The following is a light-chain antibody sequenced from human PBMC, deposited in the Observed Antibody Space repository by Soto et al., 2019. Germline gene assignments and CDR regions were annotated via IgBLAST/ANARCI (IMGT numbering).Light chain of an antibody. CDR2: EVT. Sequence: QSALTQPPSASGSPGQSVTISFTGTSSDVGGYNYVSWYQQHPGKAPRLMIYEVTTRPSGVPDRLSGSKSGNTASLTVSGLQPEDEADYYCSSYAGGNNYVFGTGTKLTVL. J-gene: IGLJ1*01. V-gene: IGLV2-8*01. CDR3: SSYAGGNNYV. CDR1: SSDVGGYNY.